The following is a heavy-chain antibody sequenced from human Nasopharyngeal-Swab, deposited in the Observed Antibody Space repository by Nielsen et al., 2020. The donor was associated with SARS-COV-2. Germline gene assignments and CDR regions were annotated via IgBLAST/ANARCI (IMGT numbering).Heavy chain of an antibody. V-gene: IGHV1-69*06. CDR3: AGEGRGSGCYYYMDV. Sequence: WAGQAPGQGFEWMGGIIPIFGTANYAQKFQGRVTITADKSTSTAYMKLRSLKSEDTAVYYCAGEGRGSGCYYYMDVWGKGTTVTVSS. J-gene: IGHJ6*03. D-gene: IGHD3-10*01. CDR2: IIPIFGTA.